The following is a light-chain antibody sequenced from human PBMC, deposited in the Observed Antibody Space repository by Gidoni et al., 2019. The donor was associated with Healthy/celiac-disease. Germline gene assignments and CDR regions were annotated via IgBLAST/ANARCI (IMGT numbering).Light chain of an antibody. CDR2: KAS. V-gene: IGKV1-5*03. Sequence: DIQMTQSPSTLSAYVGDRVTITCRASQSISSWLAWYQQKPGNAPKLLIYKASSIESGVPSRFSGSGSGTEVTLTISSLQPDDFATYYGHQYNSYPYTFGQXTKLEIK. J-gene: IGKJ2*01. CDR3: HQYNSYPYT. CDR1: QSISSW.